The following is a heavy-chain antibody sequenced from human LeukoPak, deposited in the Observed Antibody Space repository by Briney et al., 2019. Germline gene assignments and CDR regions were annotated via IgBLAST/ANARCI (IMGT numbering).Heavy chain of an antibody. CDR3: ARLWVGWYFDL. J-gene: IGHJ2*01. CDR1: GGSISSSSYY. V-gene: IGHV4-39*01. Sequence: SETLSLTCSVSGGSISSSSYYWGWIRQPRGKGLEWIGSIYYSGSTYYNLSLQSRVTISVDTSKNQFSLKLSSVTAADTAVDYWARLWVGWYFDLWGRGTLVTVSS. CDR2: IYYSGST. D-gene: IGHD1-26*01.